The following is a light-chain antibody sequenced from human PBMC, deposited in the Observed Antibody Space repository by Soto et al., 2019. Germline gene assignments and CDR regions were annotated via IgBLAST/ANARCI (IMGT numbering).Light chain of an antibody. CDR1: EYINTR. CDR2: QTS. CDR3: HQRQSWPRT. Sequence: ENVLTQSPGTLSLSPGDRVTHSCRASEYINTRLAWYQHRPGQAPRLLIYQTSIRAAGIPARFSASGTGTDFTLTISDVQPEDFAVYYCHQRQSWPRTFGQGTKVDI. J-gene: IGKJ1*01. V-gene: IGKV3-11*01.